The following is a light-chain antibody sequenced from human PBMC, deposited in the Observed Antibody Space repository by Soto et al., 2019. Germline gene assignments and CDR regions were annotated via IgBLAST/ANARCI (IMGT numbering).Light chain of an antibody. V-gene: IGLV1-47*01. J-gene: IGLJ2*01. CDR2: RNN. CDR3: AAWDDSLSGYVV. Sequence: QSVLTQPPSASGTPGQRVTISCSGSSSNIGRNYVYWYQQLPGTAPKLLIYRNNQRPSGVPDRFSGSKSGTSASLAISGLRSEDEADYYCAAWDDSLSGYVVFCGGTKLTVL. CDR1: SSNIGRNY.